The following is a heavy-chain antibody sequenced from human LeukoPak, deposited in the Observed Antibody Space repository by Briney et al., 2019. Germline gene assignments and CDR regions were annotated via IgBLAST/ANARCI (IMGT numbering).Heavy chain of an antibody. V-gene: IGHV3-23*01. D-gene: IGHD1-1*01. CDR2: ISGSGGST. J-gene: IGHJ4*02. CDR1: GFTFSSYA. CDR3: VQEGLQRHFNFDS. Sequence: GGSLRLSCAASGFTFSSYAMSWVRQAPGKGLEWVSAISGSGGSTYYADSVKGRFIISRDNSRNTLSLQMNSLTAADTAVYYCVQEGLQRHFNFDSWGQGTLVTVSS.